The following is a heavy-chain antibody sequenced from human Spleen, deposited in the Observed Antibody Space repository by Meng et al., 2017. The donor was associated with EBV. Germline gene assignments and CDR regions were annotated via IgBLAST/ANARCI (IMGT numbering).Heavy chain of an antibody. Sequence: QVQLVKSGAEVRKPGASVKVSCKASGYTFTSYAMHWVRQAPGQRLEWMGWINAGNGNTKYSQKFQGRVTITRDTSASTAYMELSSLRSEDTAVYYCARDLSVYASGWYWGQGTLVTVSS. J-gene: IGHJ4*02. CDR3: ARDLSVYASGWY. D-gene: IGHD6-19*01. V-gene: IGHV1-3*01. CDR1: GYTFTSYA. CDR2: INAGNGNT.